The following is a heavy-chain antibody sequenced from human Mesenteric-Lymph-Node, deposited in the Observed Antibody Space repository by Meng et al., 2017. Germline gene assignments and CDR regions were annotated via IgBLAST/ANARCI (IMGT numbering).Heavy chain of an antibody. CDR1: GFTFSSYW. CDR3: ARYPNYYDSSGYYSAEEYYYYYYGMDV. Sequence: GESLKISCAASGFTFSSYWMSWVRQAPGKGLEWVANIKQDGSEKYYVDSVKGRFTISRDNAKNSLYLQMNSLRAEDTAVYYCARYPNYYDSSGYYSAEEYYYYYYGMDVWGQGTTVTVSS. D-gene: IGHD3-22*01. CDR2: IKQDGSEK. V-gene: IGHV3-7*01. J-gene: IGHJ6*02.